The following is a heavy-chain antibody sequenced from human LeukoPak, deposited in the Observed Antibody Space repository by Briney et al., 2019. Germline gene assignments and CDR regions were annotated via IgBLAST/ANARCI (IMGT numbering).Heavy chain of an antibody. CDR2: INHSGST. CDR3: ARHTLYYYGSGRRAFDY. Sequence: SETLSLTCAVYGGSFSGYYWSWIRQPPGKGLEWIGEINHSGSTNYNPSLKSRVTISVDTSKNQFSLKLSSVTAADTAVYYCARHTLYYYGSGRRAFDYWGQGTLVTVSS. D-gene: IGHD3-10*01. V-gene: IGHV4-34*01. J-gene: IGHJ4*02. CDR1: GGSFSGYY.